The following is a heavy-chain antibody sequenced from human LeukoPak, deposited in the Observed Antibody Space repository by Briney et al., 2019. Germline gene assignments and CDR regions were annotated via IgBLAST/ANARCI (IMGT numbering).Heavy chain of an antibody. CDR3: TTASGSYPNYYYYYYMDV. Sequence: KTGGSLRLSCAASGFTFSNAWMSWVRQAPGKGLEWVGRIKSKTDGGTTDYAAPVKGRFTISRDDSKNTLYLQMNSLKTEDTAVYYCTTASGSYPNYYYYYYMDVWGKGTTVTVSS. CDR2: IKSKTDGGTT. J-gene: IGHJ6*03. D-gene: IGHD1-26*01. V-gene: IGHV3-15*01. CDR1: GFTFSNAW.